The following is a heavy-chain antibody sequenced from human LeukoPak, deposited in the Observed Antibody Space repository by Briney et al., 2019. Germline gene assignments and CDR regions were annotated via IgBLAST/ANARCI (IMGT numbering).Heavy chain of an antibody. Sequence: SGGSLRLSCAAPGFTVSSNFLGWVRQPPGKGLGWGSDIYSGGSTYYADSVKGRFTISRDNSKNTLYLQMNSLRAEDTAVYYCTRGGGGSFPHYWGQGTLVTVSS. CDR2: IYSGGST. D-gene: IGHD2-21*01. J-gene: IGHJ4*02. V-gene: IGHV3-53*01. CDR3: TRGGGGSFPHY. CDR1: GFTVSSNF.